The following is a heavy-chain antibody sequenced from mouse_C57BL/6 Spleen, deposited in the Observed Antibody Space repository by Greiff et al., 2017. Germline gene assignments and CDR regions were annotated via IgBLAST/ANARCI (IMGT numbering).Heavy chain of an antibody. CDR2: IDPENGDT. Sequence: VQLQQSGAELVRPGASVKLSCTASGFNIKDDYMHWVKQRPEQGLEWIGWIDPENGDTEYASKFQGKATITADTSSNTAYLQLSSLTSEDTAVYYCTTRLDNYYGSSYSWYFDVWGTGTTVTVSS. D-gene: IGHD1-1*01. J-gene: IGHJ1*03. CDR3: TTRLDNYYGSSYSWYFDV. V-gene: IGHV14-4*01. CDR1: GFNIKDDY.